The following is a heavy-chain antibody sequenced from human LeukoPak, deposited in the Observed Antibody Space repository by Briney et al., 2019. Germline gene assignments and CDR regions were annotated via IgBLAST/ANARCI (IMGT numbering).Heavy chain of an antibody. CDR2: IYHSGST. Sequence: SETLSLTCAVSGDSIITNHWWSWVRQPPGKGLEWIGEIYHSGSTNYNPSLKSRVTISVDTSKNQFSLKLSSVTAADTAVYYCARHWIGPFDPWGQGTLVTVSS. J-gene: IGHJ5*02. V-gene: IGHV4-4*02. D-gene: IGHD2-2*03. CDR1: GDSIITNHW. CDR3: ARHWIGPFDP.